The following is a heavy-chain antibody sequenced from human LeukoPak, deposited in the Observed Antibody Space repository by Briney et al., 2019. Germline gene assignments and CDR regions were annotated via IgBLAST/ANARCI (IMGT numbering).Heavy chain of an antibody. V-gene: IGHV4-31*03. CDR1: GASVNSGGSY. D-gene: IGHD2-2*01. Sequence: TLSLTCTVSGASVNSGGSYWSWIRHFPGKGLEWIGYNYNSETTYYNPSLTSRVTISVDTSKNQFSLKLTSVTAADTAVYYCARRSPASPFDYWGQGTLVTVSS. CDR3: ARRSPASPFDY. J-gene: IGHJ4*02. CDR2: NYNSETT.